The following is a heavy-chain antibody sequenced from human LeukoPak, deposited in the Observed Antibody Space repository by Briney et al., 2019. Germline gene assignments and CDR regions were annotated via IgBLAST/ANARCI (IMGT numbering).Heavy chain of an antibody. J-gene: IGHJ4*02. CDR1: GGSISSSSYY. V-gene: IGHV4-39*01. CDR3: ARHWGSSGWNYFDY. CDR2: IYYSGST. Sequence: SETLSLTCTVSGGSISSSSYYWGWIRQPPGQGLEWIGSIYYSGSTYYNPSLKSRVTISVDTSKNQFSLKLSSVAAADTAVYYCARHWGSSGWNYFDYWGQGTLVTVS. D-gene: IGHD6-19*01.